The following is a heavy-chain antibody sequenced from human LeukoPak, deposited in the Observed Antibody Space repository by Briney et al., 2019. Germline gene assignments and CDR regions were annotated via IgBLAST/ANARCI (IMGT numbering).Heavy chain of an antibody. D-gene: IGHD6-19*01. CDR3: ARDPELAVAGNLPDY. Sequence: GGSLRLSCAASGFTFINYALHWVRQAPGKGLEWVAVISYDGTNKYYADSVKGRFTISRDNAKNSLYLQMNSLRAEDTAVYYCARDPELAVAGNLPDYWGQGTLVTVSS. CDR2: ISYDGTNK. J-gene: IGHJ4*02. CDR1: GFTFINYA. V-gene: IGHV3-30-3*01.